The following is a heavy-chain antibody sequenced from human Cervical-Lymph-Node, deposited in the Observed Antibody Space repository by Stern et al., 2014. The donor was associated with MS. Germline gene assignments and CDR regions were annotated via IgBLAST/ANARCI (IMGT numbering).Heavy chain of an antibody. D-gene: IGHD4-23*01. CDR3: ASQREHDYGGNYHFDY. Sequence: QLQLQESCPGLVKPSQTLSLTCTVSGGSISSGGYYWSWIRQHPGKGLAWIGYIYYSGSTYYNPSLKSRVTISVDTSKNQFSLKLSSVTAADTAVYYCASQREHDYGGNYHFDYWGQGTLVTVSS. CDR2: IYYSGST. CDR1: GGSISSGGYY. J-gene: IGHJ4*02. V-gene: IGHV4-31*03.